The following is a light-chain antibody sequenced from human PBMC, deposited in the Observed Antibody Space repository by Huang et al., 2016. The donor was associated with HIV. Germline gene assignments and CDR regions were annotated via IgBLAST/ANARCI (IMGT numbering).Light chain of an antibody. J-gene: IGKJ4*01. CDR2: GSS. V-gene: IGKV3-15*01. CDR3: HQYNNLLLS. CDR1: RSVSTN. Sequence: EIVMTQSPATLSVSPGQRVTLYCRANRSVSTNLAWYQQRHGQAPRLLIYGSSTRAPGIPARFSDNGSGTDFSLTISSLQSEDFALYYCHQYNNLLLSFGGGTRV.